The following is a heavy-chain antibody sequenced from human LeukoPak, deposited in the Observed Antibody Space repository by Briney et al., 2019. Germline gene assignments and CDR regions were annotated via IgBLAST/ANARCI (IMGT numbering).Heavy chain of an antibody. CDR2: IDTDGSST. Sequence: PGGSLRLSCAASGFTFSSYSMNWVRQAPGKGLVWVSRIDTDGSSTGYADSVKGRFTISRDNAKNTLYLQMNSLRAEDTAVYYCARDDRGYSGSAGIGYYYYYMDVWGKGTTVTVSS. CDR1: GFTFSSYS. V-gene: IGHV3-74*01. J-gene: IGHJ6*03. D-gene: IGHD5-12*01. CDR3: ARDDRGYSGSAGIGYYYYYMDV.